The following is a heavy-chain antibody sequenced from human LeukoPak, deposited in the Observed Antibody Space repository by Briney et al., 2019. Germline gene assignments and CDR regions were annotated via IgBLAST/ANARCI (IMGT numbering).Heavy chain of an antibody. CDR1: GFTFSSYE. Sequence: GGSLRLSCAASGFTFSSYEMNWVRQAPGKGLEWVSYISSSGSTIYYADSVKGRFTISRDNAKNSLYLQMNSLRAEQTAVYYCARGQAASFDYWGQGTLVTVSS. CDR3: ARGQAASFDY. V-gene: IGHV3-48*03. D-gene: IGHD2-15*01. CDR2: ISSSGSTI. J-gene: IGHJ4*02.